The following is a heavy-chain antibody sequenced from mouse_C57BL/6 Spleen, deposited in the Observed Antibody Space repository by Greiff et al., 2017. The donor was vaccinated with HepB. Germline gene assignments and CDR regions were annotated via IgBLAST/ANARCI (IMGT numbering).Heavy chain of an antibody. Sequence: VKLVESGAELVKPGASVKISCKASGYAFSSYWMNWVKQRPGKGLEWIGQIYPGDGDTNYNGKFKGKATLTADKSSSTAYMQLNSLTSEDSAVYFCASLSDYDYDEARGYWGQGTSVTVSS. D-gene: IGHD2-4*01. CDR3: ASLSDYDYDEARGY. CDR1: GYAFSSYW. CDR2: IYPGDGDT. J-gene: IGHJ4*01. V-gene: IGHV1-80*01.